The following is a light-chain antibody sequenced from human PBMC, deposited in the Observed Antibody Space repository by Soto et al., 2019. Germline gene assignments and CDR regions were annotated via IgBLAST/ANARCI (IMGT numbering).Light chain of an antibody. CDR2: EVS. CDR1: SSEVGGYNY. CDR3: SSYTRSSTWV. V-gene: IGLV2-14*01. J-gene: IGLJ3*02. Sequence: QSALNQPASVSGSPGQSSTISCTGTSSEVGGYNYVSWYQQHPGKAPKLMIYEVSNRPSGVSNRFSGSKSGNTASLTISGLQAEDEADYYCSSYTRSSTWVFGGGTKLTVL.